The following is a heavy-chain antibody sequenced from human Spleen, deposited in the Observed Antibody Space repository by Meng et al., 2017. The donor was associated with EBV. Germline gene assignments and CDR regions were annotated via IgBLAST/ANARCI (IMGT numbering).Heavy chain of an antibody. V-gene: IGHV3-30*18. CDR3: AKKGASGWDFDY. CDR2: VSFDGSDK. D-gene: IGHD6-19*01. CDR1: GFTFSNSG. Sequence: QVRLGGSGGGAVQPGRSLRLSCAASGFTFSNSGMHWVRQAPGKGLEWVALVSFDGSDKYYADSVKGRFTISRDNSKNTLDLQMNSLRAEDTAVYYCAKKGASGWDFDYWGQGTLVTVSS. J-gene: IGHJ4*02.